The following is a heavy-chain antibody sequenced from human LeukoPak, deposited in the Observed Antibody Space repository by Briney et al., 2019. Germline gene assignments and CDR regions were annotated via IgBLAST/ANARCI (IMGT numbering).Heavy chain of an antibody. J-gene: IGHJ4*02. CDR3: AKGRAAMGYFDY. Sequence: GGSLRLSCAASGFTFNSYAMTWVRQAPGKGLEWVSSITGGGDATYYADSVRGRFTISRDNSKDTLSLQINSLRAEDTAVYYCAKGRAAMGYFDYWGQGTLVTVSS. D-gene: IGHD5-18*01. V-gene: IGHV3-23*01. CDR2: ITGGGDAT. CDR1: GFTFNSYA.